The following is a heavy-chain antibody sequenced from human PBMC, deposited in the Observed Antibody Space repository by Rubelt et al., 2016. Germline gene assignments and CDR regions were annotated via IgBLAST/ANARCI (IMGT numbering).Heavy chain of an antibody. J-gene: IGHJ4*02. CDR1: GYTFTSYA. CDR3: ARDRVTMVRGTTCYFDY. D-gene: IGHD3-10*01. V-gene: IGHV7-4-1*02. Sequence: GASVKVSCKASGYTFTSYAISWVRQAPGQGLEWMGWINTNTGNPTFAQGFTGRFVFSLDTSVSTAYLQISSLKAEDTAVYYCARDRVTMVRGTTCYFDYWGQGTLVTVSS. CDR2: INTNTGNP.